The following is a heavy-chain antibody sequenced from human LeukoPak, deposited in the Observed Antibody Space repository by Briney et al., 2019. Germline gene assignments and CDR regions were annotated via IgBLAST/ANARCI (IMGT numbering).Heavy chain of an antibody. CDR1: GGSISSYY. CDR2: IYYSGST. V-gene: IGHV4-59*01. CDR3: AREGDNWFDP. Sequence: SETLSLTCTVSGGSISSYYWSWVRQPPGKGLEWIGYIYYSGSTNYNPSLKSRVTISVDTSKNQFSLKLSSVTAADTAVYYCAREGDNWFDPWGQGTLVTVSS. J-gene: IGHJ5*02.